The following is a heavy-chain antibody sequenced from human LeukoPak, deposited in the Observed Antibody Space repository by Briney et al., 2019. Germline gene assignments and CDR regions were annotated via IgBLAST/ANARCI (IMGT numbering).Heavy chain of an antibody. J-gene: IGHJ4*02. D-gene: IGHD1-26*01. CDR1: GYTFTSHD. CDR2: MNSSSGNT. V-gene: IGHV1-8*02. CDR3: ARGIVGGPVY. Sequence: GASVKVSCKASGYTFTSHDINWVRQATGQGLEWMGWMNSSSGNTGYAQKFQGRVAMTRITSINTAYLELSTLGSEDTAVYYCARGIVGGPVYWGQGTLVTVSS.